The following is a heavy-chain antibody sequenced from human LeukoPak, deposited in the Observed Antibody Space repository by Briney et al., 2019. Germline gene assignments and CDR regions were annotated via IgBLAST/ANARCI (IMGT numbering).Heavy chain of an antibody. CDR2: INSDGSST. D-gene: IGHD3-10*01. V-gene: IGHV3-74*01. CDR1: GFTSSSYW. Sequence: GGSLRLSCAASGFTSSSYWMHWVRQAPGKGLVWVSRINSDGSSTSYADSVKGRFTISRDNAKNTLYLQMNSLRAEDTAVYYCARDGMVRGFGDYWGQGTLVTVSS. CDR3: ARDGMVRGFGDY. J-gene: IGHJ4*02.